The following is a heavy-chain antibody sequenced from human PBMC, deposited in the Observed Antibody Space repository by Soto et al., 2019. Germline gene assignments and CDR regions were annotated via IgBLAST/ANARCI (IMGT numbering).Heavy chain of an antibody. V-gene: IGHV3-48*01. D-gene: IGHD4-17*01. CDR1: GFTFSSYS. CDR3: ARDYGDSPEYSQH. CDR2: ISSSSSTI. Sequence: EVQLVESGGGLVQPGGSLRLSCAASGFTFSSYSMNWVRQAPGKGLEWVSYISSSSSTIYYADSVKGRFTISRDNAKNSLYLQMNSLRAEDTAVYYCARDYGDSPEYSQHWGQGTLVTVSS. J-gene: IGHJ1*01.